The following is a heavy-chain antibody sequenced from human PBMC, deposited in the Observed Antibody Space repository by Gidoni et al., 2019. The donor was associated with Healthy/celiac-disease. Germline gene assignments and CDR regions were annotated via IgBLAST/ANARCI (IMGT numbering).Heavy chain of an antibody. J-gene: IGHJ4*02. CDR1: GFTFSSYG. CDR3: AKGLHYYDSSGYYPGGIDY. CDR2: ISYDGSNK. V-gene: IGHV3-30*18. D-gene: IGHD3-22*01. Sequence: QVQLVESGGGVVQPGRSRRLSCAASGFTFSSYGMPWVRQAPGKGLEWVAVISYDGSNKYYADSVKGRFTISRDNSKNTLYLQMNSLRAEDTAVYYCAKGLHYYDSSGYYPGGIDYWGQGTLVTVSS.